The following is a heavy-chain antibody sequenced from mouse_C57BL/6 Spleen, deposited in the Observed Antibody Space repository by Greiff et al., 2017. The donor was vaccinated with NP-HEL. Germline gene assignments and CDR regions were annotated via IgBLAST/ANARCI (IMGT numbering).Heavy chain of an antibody. CDR3: AREIPTVVAKDY. CDR1: GYTFTSYW. J-gene: IGHJ2*01. D-gene: IGHD1-1*01. CDR2: IYPGSGST. V-gene: IGHV1-55*01. Sequence: QVQLQQPGAELVKPGASVKMSCKASGYTFTSYWITWVKQRPGQGLEWIGDIYPGSGSTNYNEKFKSKATLTVDTSSSTAYMQLSSLTSEDSAVYYCAREIPTVVAKDYWGQGTTLTVSS.